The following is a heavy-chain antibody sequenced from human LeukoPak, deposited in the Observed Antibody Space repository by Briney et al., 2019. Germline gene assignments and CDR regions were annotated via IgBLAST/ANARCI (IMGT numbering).Heavy chain of an antibody. D-gene: IGHD6-19*01. CDR3: AKEVRSSSGWYSDY. V-gene: IGHV3-23*01. CDR1: GFTFSSYG. Sequence: PGGSLRLSCAASGFTFSSYGMSWVRQAPGKGLEWVSAISGSGGSTYYADSVKGRFTISRDNSKNTLYLQMNSLRAEDTAVYSCAKEVRSSSGWYSDYWGQGTLVTVSS. J-gene: IGHJ4*02. CDR2: ISGSGGST.